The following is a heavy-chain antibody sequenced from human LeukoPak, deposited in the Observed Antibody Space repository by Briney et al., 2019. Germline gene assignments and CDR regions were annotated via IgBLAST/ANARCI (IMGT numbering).Heavy chain of an antibody. CDR2: IIPILGIA. V-gene: IGHV1-69*04. CDR3: ARCIAAAGPFDP. J-gene: IGHJ5*02. D-gene: IGHD6-13*01. CDR1: GGTFSSYA. Sequence: GASVKVSCKASGGTFSSYAISWVRQAPGQGPEWMGRIIPILGIANYAQKFQGRVTITADKSTSTAYMELSSLRSEDTAVYYCARCIAAAGPFDPWGQGTLVTVSS.